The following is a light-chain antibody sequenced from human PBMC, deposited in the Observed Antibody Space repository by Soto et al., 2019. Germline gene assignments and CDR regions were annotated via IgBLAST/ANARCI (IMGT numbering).Light chain of an antibody. CDR2: KAS. CDR1: QSISSW. J-gene: IGKJ1*01. Sequence: DMQMTQSPSTLSASVGDRVTITCRASQSISSWLAWYQQKPGKAPKLLIYKASSLESGVPSRFSGSGSGTEFTLTISSLQPEDVATYYCQKYNSAPWTFGQGTKVDIK. V-gene: IGKV1-5*03. CDR3: QKYNSAPWT.